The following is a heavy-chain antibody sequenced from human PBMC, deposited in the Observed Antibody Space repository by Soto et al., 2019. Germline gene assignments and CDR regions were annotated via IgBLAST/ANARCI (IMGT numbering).Heavy chain of an antibody. J-gene: IGHJ4*02. CDR2: FDPEDGET. CDR1: GYTLTELS. Sequence: ASVKVSCKVSGYTLTELSMHWVRQAPGKGIEWMGGFDPEDGETIYAQKFQGRVTMTEDTSTDTAYMELSSLRSEDTAVYYCATADIVVVPAAMWSDYWGQGTLVTVSS. CDR3: ATADIVVVPAAMWSDY. D-gene: IGHD2-2*01. V-gene: IGHV1-24*01.